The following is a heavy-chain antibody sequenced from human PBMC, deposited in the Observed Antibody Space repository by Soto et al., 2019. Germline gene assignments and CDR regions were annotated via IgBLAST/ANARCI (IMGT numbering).Heavy chain of an antibody. J-gene: IGHJ4*02. V-gene: IGHV3-23*01. CDR3: ANLDGYFDWLYDDY. Sequence: GGSLRLSCAASGFTFSSYAMSWVHQAPGKGLEWVSAISGSGGSTYYADSVKGRFTISRDNSKNTLYLQMNSLRAEDTAVYYCANLDGYFDWLYDDYWGQGTLVTVSS. CDR2: ISGSGGST. CDR1: GFTFSSYA. D-gene: IGHD3-9*01.